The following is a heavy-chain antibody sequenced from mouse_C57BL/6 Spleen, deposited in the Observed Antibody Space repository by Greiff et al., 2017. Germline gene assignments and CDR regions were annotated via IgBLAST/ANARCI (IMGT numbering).Heavy chain of an antibody. Sequence: EVMLVESGGGLVQPGGSMKLSCVASGFTFSNYWMNWVRQSPEKGLEWVAQIRLKSDNYATHYAESVKGRFTISRDDSKSSVYLQMNNLRAEDTGIYYCTSGLGRDYWGQGTTLTVSS. J-gene: IGHJ2*01. CDR3: TSGLGRDY. CDR2: IRLKSDNYAT. CDR1: GFTFSNYW. D-gene: IGHD4-1*01. V-gene: IGHV6-3*01.